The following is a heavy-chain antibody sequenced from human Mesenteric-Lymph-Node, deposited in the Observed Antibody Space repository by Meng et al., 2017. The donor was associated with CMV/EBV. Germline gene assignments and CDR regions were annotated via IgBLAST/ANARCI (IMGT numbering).Heavy chain of an antibody. CDR1: GFPLTTYW. D-gene: IGHD3-3*01. Sequence: GESLKISCAASGFPLTTYWMSWVRQAPGKGLEWVANIKQDGSEKNYVDSVKGRFTISRDNAKNSLYLQMNSLRAEDTAVYYCARAEVSVYGVIDLFDSWGQGTLVTVSS. CDR2: IKQDGSEK. CDR3: ARAEVSVYGVIDLFDS. J-gene: IGHJ4*02. V-gene: IGHV3-7*04.